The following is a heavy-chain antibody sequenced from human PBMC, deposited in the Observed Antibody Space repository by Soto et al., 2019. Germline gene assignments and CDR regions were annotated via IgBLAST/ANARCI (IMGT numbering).Heavy chain of an antibody. CDR2: IYTTGTT. CDR1: DGSISDYF. D-gene: IGHD3-16*01. Sequence: QVQLQESGPGLVKPSETLSLTCTVSDGSISDYFWTWIRQPAGKGLEWIGRIYTTGTTNYNPSLKSRVTMSVDTSKNQFSLKLSSVAAADTAVYYCARLGTNGQTLDYWGQGTLVTVSS. CDR3: ARLGTNGQTLDY. J-gene: IGHJ4*02. V-gene: IGHV4-4*07.